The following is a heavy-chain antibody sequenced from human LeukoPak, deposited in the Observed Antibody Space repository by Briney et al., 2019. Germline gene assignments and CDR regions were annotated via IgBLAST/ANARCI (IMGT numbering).Heavy chain of an antibody. Sequence: GGSLRLSCAASGFTFSSYDMSWVRQAPGKGLEWVSFIRSDGGSTLYADSVKGRFTISRDNSKNTLYLQMNSLIDGDTAVYYCAKGGTGTTDWFDPWGQGTLVTVSS. CDR1: GFTFSSYD. CDR2: IRSDGGST. CDR3: AKGGTGTTDWFDP. J-gene: IGHJ5*02. V-gene: IGHV3-23*01. D-gene: IGHD1-7*01.